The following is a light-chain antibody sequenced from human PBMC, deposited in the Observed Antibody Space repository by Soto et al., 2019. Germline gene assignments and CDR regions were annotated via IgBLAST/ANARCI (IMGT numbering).Light chain of an antibody. CDR3: QRYNKGPLT. V-gene: IGKV3-20*01. CDR2: GAS. J-gene: IGKJ1*01. CDR1: QSVSSNF. Sequence: EIVLTQSPGTLSLSVGERATLSCRASQSVSSNFLAWFQQKPDQAPRLLISGASRRATGLPELCSGSGSGNDLTLTISRLGPEVVTVYYCQRYNKGPLTFGQGTRVEIK.